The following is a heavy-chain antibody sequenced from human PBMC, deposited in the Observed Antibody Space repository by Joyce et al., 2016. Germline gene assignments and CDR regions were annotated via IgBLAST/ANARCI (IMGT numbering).Heavy chain of an antibody. J-gene: IGHJ6*03. CDR3: AKGPTVSTDYYFYYMAV. CDR1: GFTFNNYA. D-gene: IGHD4-11*01. CDR2: ISGGGDNT. V-gene: IGHV3-23*01. Sequence: EVQLLESGGGLVQPGGSLRLSCAASGFTFNNYAMSWVRQAPGKGLECVSSISGGGDNTYYADSVKGRFTISRDNSKNTLFLQMNNLRAEDTALYYCAKGPTVSTDYYFYYMAVWGKGTTVTVSS.